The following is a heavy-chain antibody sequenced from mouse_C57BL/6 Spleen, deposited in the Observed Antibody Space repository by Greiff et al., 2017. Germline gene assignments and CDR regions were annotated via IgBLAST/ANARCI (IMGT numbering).Heavy chain of an antibody. V-gene: IGHV1-61*01. J-gene: IGHJ2*01. Sequence: QVQLQQPGAELVRPGSSVKLSCKASGYTFTSYWMDWVKQRPGQGLEWIGNIYPSDSENHYNQKFKDKATLTVDKSSSPAYMQLSSLTAEDSAVYYCARGGGWYFDYWGQGTTLTVSS. CDR1: GYTFTSYW. CDR2: IYPSDSEN. CDR3: ARGGGWYFDY. D-gene: IGHD3-3*01.